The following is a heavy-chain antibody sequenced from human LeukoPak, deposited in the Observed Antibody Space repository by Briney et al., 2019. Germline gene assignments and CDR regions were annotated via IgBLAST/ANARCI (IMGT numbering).Heavy chain of an antibody. Sequence: GGSLRLSCAAPGFSFSSNWMGWVRQAPGKGLEWVAHIKRDGSQKYYLDSVKGRFTISRDNAKNSLYLQMNSLRADDTAVYYCAKCSTSAYTTGWCNWIDPWGQGTLVTVSS. J-gene: IGHJ5*02. D-gene: IGHD6-19*01. CDR2: IKRDGSQK. CDR1: GFSFSSNW. V-gene: IGHV3-7*03. CDR3: AKCSTSAYTTGWCNWIDP.